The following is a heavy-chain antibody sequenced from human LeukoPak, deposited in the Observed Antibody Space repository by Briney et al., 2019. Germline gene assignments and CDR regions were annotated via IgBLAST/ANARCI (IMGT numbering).Heavy chain of an antibody. CDR3: ARDLGYYDRGILYGMDV. J-gene: IGHJ6*02. CDR1: GYTFTDYY. D-gene: IGHD3-22*01. V-gene: IGHV1-2*02. Sequence: ASVKVSCKASGYTFTDYYMHWVRQAPGQGLEWMGWINPNSGGTNYAQKFQGRVTMTRDTSISTAYMELSRLRSDDTAVYYCARDLGYYDRGILYGMDVWGQGTTVTVSS. CDR2: INPNSGGT.